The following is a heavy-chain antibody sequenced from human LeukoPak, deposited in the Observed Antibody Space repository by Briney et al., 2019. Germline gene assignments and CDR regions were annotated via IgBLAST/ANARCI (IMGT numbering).Heavy chain of an antibody. Sequence: GGSLRPSCVGSGFTFSSYWMTWVRRAPGKGLEWVANIKDDGSEKYSVDSVKGRFTISRGNAKNLLYLQMSSLRAEDTAVYYCAGARIDYWGQGTLVTVSS. V-gene: IGHV3-7*04. CDR3: AGARIDY. J-gene: IGHJ4*02. CDR1: GFTFSSYW. D-gene: IGHD1-14*01. CDR2: IKDDGSEK.